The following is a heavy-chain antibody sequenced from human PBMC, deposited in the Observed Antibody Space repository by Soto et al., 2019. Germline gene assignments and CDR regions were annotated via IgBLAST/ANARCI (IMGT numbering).Heavy chain of an antibody. CDR3: ARARPGAYFDY. CDR1: EFTFSNYW. CDR2: MKEDGSET. V-gene: IGHV3-7*01. Sequence: TGGSLRLSCEASEFTFSNYWMSWVRQAPGEGLEWVAIMKEDGSETYYVDSVKGRFTISRDNAKNSLHLQMNSLRVEDTAVYYCARARPGAYFDYWGQGTLVTVSS. J-gene: IGHJ4*02.